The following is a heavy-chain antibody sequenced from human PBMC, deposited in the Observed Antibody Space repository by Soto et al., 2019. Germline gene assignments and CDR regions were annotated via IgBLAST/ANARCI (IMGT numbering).Heavy chain of an antibody. CDR2: IYYGGSS. J-gene: IGHJ4*02. Sequence: SETLFLTCAVSGVSISSSSYYWGWIRQPPGKGLEWIGTIYYGGSSYSNPSLKSRVTISLDTSKNQFSLTLTSVTAADTAVYYCARHGSYWGQGTLVTVSS. V-gene: IGHV4-39*01. CDR3: ARHGSY. CDR1: GVSISSSSYY.